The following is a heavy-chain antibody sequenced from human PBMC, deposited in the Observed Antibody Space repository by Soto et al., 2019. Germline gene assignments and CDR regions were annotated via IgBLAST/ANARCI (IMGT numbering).Heavy chain of an antibody. V-gene: IGHV1-3*01. CDR3: ARVSVYSSGWYWFDP. J-gene: IGHJ5*02. CDR1: GYTFTSYA. D-gene: IGHD6-19*01. CDR2: INAGNGNT. Sequence: ASVKVSCKASGYTFTSYAMHWVRQAPGQRLEWMGWINAGNGNTKYSQKFQGRVTITRDTSASTAYMELSSLRSEDTAVYYCARVSVYSSGWYWFDPWGQGTLVTVSS.